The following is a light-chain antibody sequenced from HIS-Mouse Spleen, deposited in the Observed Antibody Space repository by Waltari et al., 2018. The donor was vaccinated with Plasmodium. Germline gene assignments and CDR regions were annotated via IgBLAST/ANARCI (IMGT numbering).Light chain of an antibody. V-gene: IGLV3-27*01. CDR2: KDS. J-gene: IGLJ3*02. Sequence: SYELTQPSSVSVSPGQTARITCSGDVLAKQYARWFQQKPGQAPVLVIYKDSERPSGIPERFSGSSEGNTVTLTISGAQVEDEADYYCDSAADNNRVFGGGTKLTVL. CDR3: DSAADNNRV. CDR1: VLAKQY.